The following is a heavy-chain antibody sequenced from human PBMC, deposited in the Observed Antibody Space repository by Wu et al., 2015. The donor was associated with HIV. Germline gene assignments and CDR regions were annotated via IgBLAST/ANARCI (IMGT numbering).Heavy chain of an antibody. CDR2: IIPIFGTA. D-gene: IGHD3-10*02. CDR1: GGTFSSYA. J-gene: IGHJ4*02. Sequence: QVQLVQSGAEVKEPGSSVKVSCKASGGTFSSYAISWVRQAPGQGLEWMGGIIPIFGTANYAQKFQGRVTITADESTSTAYMELSSLKSEDTAVYFCTRSMFAGGSDTWYSFDKWGQGTLVSVSS. CDR3: TRSMFAGGSDTWYSFDK. V-gene: IGHV1-69*12.